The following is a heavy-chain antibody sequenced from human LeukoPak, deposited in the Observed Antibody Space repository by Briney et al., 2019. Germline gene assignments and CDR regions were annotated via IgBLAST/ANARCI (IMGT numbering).Heavy chain of an antibody. CDR1: GITFSNYA. CDR2: ISGSAHKI. J-gene: IGHJ4*02. V-gene: IGHV3-23*01. Sequence: GGSLRLSCVASGITFSNYAVSWVRQAPEKGLDWVSVISGSAHKIRYADSVKGRFTISRDNSENIVYLQMNNLRVEGTAVYYCAGRLTGYSSGYVHWGQGTLVTVSS. D-gene: IGHD5-18*01. CDR3: AGRLTGYSSGYVH.